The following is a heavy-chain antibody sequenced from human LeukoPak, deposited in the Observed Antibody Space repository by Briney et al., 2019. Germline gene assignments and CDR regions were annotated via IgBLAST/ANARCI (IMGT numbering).Heavy chain of an antibody. CDR3: AKPLSSNPGYSSSWYSDYYYYMGV. V-gene: IGHV3-30*18. Sequence: GGSLRLSCAASGFTFSSYGMHWVRQAPGKGLEWVAVISYDGSNKYYADSVKGRFTISRDNSKNTLYLQMNSLRAEDTAVYYCAKPLSSNPGYSSSWYSDYYYYMGVWGKGTTVTVSS. CDR1: GFTFSSYG. D-gene: IGHD6-13*01. J-gene: IGHJ6*03. CDR2: ISYDGSNK.